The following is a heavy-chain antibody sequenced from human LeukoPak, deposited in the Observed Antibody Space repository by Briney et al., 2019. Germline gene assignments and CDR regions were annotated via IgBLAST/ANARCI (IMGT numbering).Heavy chain of an antibody. CDR2: IYYTGTT. Sequence: PSDTLSLTCTVSGGSISGSTYYWAWNRQPPGKGPEWIGSIYYTGTTYYNPSLKSRVTIAVDTSKNQFSLKLSSVTAADTAVYYCARRWTTVTTSWFDPWGQGTLVTVSS. CDR1: GGSISGSTYY. CDR3: ARRWTTVTTSWFDP. D-gene: IGHD4-17*01. J-gene: IGHJ5*02. V-gene: IGHV4-39*01.